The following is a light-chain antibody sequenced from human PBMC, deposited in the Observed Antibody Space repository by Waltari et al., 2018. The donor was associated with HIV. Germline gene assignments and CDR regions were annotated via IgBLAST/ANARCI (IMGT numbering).Light chain of an antibody. Sequence: EIVLTQSPGTLSLSPGERATLSCGASQSVISSHLAWYQQKPGQAPRLLIYGATSRATGIPDRCSGSGSATDFTLSISRLEPEDFAMYYCQHYGSSPQVTFGGGTKVEIK. V-gene: IGKV3-20*01. CDR3: QHYGSSPQVT. J-gene: IGKJ4*01. CDR1: QSVISSH. CDR2: GAT.